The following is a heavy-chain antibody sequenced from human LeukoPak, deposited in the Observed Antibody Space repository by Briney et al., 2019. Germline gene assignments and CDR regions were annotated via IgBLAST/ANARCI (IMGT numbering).Heavy chain of an antibody. J-gene: IGHJ3*02. Sequence: PSETLSLTCTVSGGSISSYYWSWIRQPPGKGLEWIGYIYYSGSTNYNPSLKSRVTISVDTSKNQFSLKLSSVTAADTAVYYCARRRSGFSSSWPIHAFDIWGQGTMVTVSS. V-gene: IGHV4-59*08. CDR3: ARRRSGFSSSWPIHAFDI. CDR1: GGSISSYY. D-gene: IGHD6-13*01. CDR2: IYYSGST.